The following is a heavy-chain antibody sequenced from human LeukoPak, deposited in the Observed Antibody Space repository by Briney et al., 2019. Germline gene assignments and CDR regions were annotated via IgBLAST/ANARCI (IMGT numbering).Heavy chain of an antibody. Sequence: QPGGSLRLSCAASGFTFSSYWMSWVRQAPGKGLEWVANIKQDGSEKYYVDSVKGRFTISRDNARNSLYLQMNSLRAEDTAVYCCARTLYYYDSSGYGGIGYWGQGTLVTVSS. CDR1: GFTFSSYW. CDR2: IKQDGSEK. CDR3: ARTLYYYDSSGYGGIGY. D-gene: IGHD3-22*01. J-gene: IGHJ4*02. V-gene: IGHV3-7*01.